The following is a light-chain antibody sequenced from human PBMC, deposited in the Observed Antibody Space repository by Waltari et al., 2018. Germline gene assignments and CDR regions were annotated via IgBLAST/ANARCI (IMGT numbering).Light chain of an antibody. CDR2: DAS. CDR3: HQRSDWPLT. J-gene: IGKJ4*01. V-gene: IGKV3-11*01. Sequence: EIVLTQSPATLSLSPGDRATLSCRTSQSVGTYLVWYQQKPGQAPRHLIYDASNRATGIPARFSGSGSGTDFTLTISYLEPEDFAVYYCHQRSDWPLTFGGGTKVEIK. CDR1: QSVGTY.